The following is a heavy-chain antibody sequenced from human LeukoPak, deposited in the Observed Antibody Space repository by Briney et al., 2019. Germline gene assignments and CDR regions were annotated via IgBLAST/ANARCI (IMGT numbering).Heavy chain of an antibody. J-gene: IGHJ6*03. V-gene: IGHV3-43*01. CDR2: ITWDGGST. CDR1: GFTFDDYT. Sequence: GGSLRLSCAASGFTFDDYTMHWVRQVPGKGLEWVSLITWDGGSTYYADSVKGRFTISRDNSKDSLYLQMNSLRTEDTALYYCAKDGGSTSYGEYYYMDVWGKGTTVTISS. D-gene: IGHD3-10*01. CDR3: AKDGGSTSYGEYYYMDV.